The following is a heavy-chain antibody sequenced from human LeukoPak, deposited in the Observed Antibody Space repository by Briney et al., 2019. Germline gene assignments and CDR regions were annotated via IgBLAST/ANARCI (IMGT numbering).Heavy chain of an antibody. V-gene: IGHV4-59*11. CDR1: GGSISGHF. Sequence: SETLSLTCTVSGGSISGHFWSWIRQPPGKELEWIGHVYYTGSTGYNPSLKSRVTMSVDTSKNQFSLKLSSVTAADTAVYYCAGSLVVAAATSLDYWGQGTLVTVSS. D-gene: IGHD2-15*01. CDR2: VYYTGST. J-gene: IGHJ4*02. CDR3: AGSLVVAAATSLDY.